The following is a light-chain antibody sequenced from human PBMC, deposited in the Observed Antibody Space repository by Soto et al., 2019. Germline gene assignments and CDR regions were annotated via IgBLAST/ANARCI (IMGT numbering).Light chain of an antibody. CDR2: EVT. CDR3: YSFTGIYPPFSV. V-gene: IGLV2-23*02. Sequence: QSALTQPASVSGSPGQSITISCTGTSRDIGTSNLVSWYQQYPGKAPKLMIYEVTKRPSGISYRFSGSKSGNTASLTISGLQPEYEADNYYYSFTGIYPPFSVFAGGSKVPLL. J-gene: IGLJ1*01. CDR1: SRDIGTSNL.